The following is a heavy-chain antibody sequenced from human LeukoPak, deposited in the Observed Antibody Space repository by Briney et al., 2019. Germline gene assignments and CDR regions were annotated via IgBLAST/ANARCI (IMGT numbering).Heavy chain of an antibody. CDR3: AAPRLYYDFWSGYY. CDR2: ISGSGGST. J-gene: IGHJ4*02. Sequence: GGSLRLSCAASGFTFSNYTMHWVRQAPGKGPEWVSAISGSGGSTYYADSVKGRFTISRDNSKNTLYLQMNSLRAEDTAVYYCAAPRLYYDFWSGYYWGQGTLVTVSS. CDR1: GFTFSNYT. V-gene: IGHV3-23*01. D-gene: IGHD3-3*01.